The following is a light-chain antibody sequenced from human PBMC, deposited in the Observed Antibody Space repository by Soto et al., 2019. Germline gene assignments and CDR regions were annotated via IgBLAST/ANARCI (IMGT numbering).Light chain of an antibody. Sequence: QSALTQPASVSGSPGQSITISCTGTSSDVGGYNYVSWYQQHPGKAPKLMIYAVSNRPSGVSNRFSGSKSGNTCSLTISGRQAEDEADDYCSSYTSSSTLVVFGGGTQRTV. CDR2: AVS. CDR3: SSYTSSSTLVV. V-gene: IGLV2-14*01. J-gene: IGLJ2*01. CDR1: SSDVGGYNY.